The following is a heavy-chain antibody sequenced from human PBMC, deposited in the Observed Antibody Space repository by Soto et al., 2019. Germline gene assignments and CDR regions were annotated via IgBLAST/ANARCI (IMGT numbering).Heavy chain of an antibody. D-gene: IGHD3-16*01. CDR2: VYSSGST. CDR1: GDSVSSGDYY. Sequence: PSETLSLTCSVSGDSVSSGDYYWSWIRQPPGKGLEWIGHVYSSGSTNYIPSLKSRLTMSVDTAKNQFSLKLNSVTAADTAVYYCARIPVDTYMIYWSDPWGQGTQVTSPQ. CDR3: ARIPVDTYMIYWSDP. V-gene: IGHV4-61*08. J-gene: IGHJ5*02.